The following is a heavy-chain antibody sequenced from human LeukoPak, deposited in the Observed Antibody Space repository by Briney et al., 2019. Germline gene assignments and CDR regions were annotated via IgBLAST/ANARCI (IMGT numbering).Heavy chain of an antibody. J-gene: IGHJ4*02. CDR1: GYTFRNYG. CDR3: ARDRDYYDSGGK. Sequence: VASVKVSCKASGYTFRNYGISWVRQAPGQGLEWMGWISASNGNTNYAQKFLGRVTMTTDTSTSTAYMELRSLISDDTAVYYCARDRDYYDSGGKWGQGTLVTVSS. CDR2: ISASNGNT. D-gene: IGHD3-22*01. V-gene: IGHV1-18*01.